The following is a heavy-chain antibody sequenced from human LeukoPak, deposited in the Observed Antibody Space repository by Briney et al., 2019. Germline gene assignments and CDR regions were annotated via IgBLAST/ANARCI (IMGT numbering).Heavy chain of an antibody. V-gene: IGHV1-18*04. J-gene: IGHJ4*02. Sequence: ASVTVSCKASGYTFTSYGISWVRQAPGQGLEGMGWNSAYNGNTNYAQKLHGRVTMTTDTSTSTAYMGLRSLRSDDTAVYYCARWGEYYDILTGYPDYWGQGTLVTVSS. CDR3: ARWGEYYDILTGYPDY. D-gene: IGHD3-9*01. CDR2: NSAYNGNT. CDR1: GYTFTSYG.